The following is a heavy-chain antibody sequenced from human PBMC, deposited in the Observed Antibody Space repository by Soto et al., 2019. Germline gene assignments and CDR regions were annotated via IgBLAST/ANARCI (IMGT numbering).Heavy chain of an antibody. D-gene: IGHD4-4*01. V-gene: IGHV4-61*05. CDR1: GGSIGSSDYY. Sequence: PSETLSLTCTVSGGSIGSSDYYWGWIRQPPGKGLEWIGYIYDSGSTNYNPSLKSRVTISVDTSKNQFSLKLSSVTAADTAVYYCARLGTRLQSTYYGMDVWGQGTTVTVSS. J-gene: IGHJ6*02. CDR3: ARLGTRLQSTYYGMDV. CDR2: IYDSGST.